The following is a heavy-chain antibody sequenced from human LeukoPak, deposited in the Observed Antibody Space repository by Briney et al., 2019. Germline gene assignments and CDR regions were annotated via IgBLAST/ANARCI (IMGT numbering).Heavy chain of an antibody. CDR3: ARDKQSLRWSQEDAFDI. CDR1: GFTFSSYS. Sequence: PGGSLRLSCAASGFTFSSYSMNWVRQAPGEGLEWVSSISSSSSYIYYADSVKGRFTISRDNAKNSLYLQMNSLRAEDTAVYYCARDKQSLRWSQEDAFDIWGQGTMVTVSS. D-gene: IGHD4-23*01. CDR2: ISSSSSYI. V-gene: IGHV3-21*01. J-gene: IGHJ3*02.